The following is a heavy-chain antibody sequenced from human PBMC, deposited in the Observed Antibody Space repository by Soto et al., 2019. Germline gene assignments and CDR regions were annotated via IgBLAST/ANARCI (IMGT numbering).Heavy chain of an antibody. D-gene: IGHD6-19*01. CDR1: GFTFSSYS. CDR2: ISSSSSTI. V-gene: IGHV3-48*01. J-gene: IGHJ5*02. CDR3: ARERIAVAGLNWFDP. Sequence: EVQLVESGGGLVQPGGSLRLSCAASGFTFSSYSMNWVRQAPGKGLEWVSYISSSSSTIYYAVSVKGRFTISRDNAKNSLYLQMNSLRAEDTAVYYCARERIAVAGLNWFDPWGQGTLVTVSS.